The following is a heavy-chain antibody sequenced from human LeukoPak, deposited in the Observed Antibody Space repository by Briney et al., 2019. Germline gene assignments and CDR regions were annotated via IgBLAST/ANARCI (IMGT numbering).Heavy chain of an antibody. J-gene: IGHJ4*02. D-gene: IGHD1-26*01. V-gene: IGHV3-30*02. CDR1: GFTFSSYG. CDR2: IWYDGSNK. CDR3: AEGSYYAY. Sequence: PGGSLRLSCAASGFTFSSYGMHWVRQAPGKGLEWVAVIWYDGSNKYYADSVKGRFTISRDNSKNTLFLQMNSLTTDDTAVYYCAEGSYYAYWGQGTLVTVSS.